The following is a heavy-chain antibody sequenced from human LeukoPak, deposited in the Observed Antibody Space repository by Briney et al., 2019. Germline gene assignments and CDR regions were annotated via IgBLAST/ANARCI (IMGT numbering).Heavy chain of an antibody. CDR3: AKSLSDYDFWSGYYTGLDFDY. V-gene: IGHV3-48*01. Sequence: GGSLRLSCAASGFTFSSYSMNWVRQAPGKGLEWVSYISSSSSTIYYADSVKGRFTISRDNAKNSLYLQMNSLRAEDTAVYYCAKSLSDYDFWSGYYTGLDFDYWGQGTLVTVSS. CDR2: ISSSSSTI. CDR1: GFTFSSYS. D-gene: IGHD3-3*01. J-gene: IGHJ4*02.